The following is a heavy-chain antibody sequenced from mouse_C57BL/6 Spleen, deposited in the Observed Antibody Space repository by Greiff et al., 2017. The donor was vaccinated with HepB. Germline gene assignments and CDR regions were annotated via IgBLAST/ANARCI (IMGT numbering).Heavy chain of an antibody. CDR1: GFTFSSYT. D-gene: IGHD4-1*02. Sequence: EVMLVESGGGLVKPGGSLKLSCAASGFTFSSYTMSWVRQTPEKRLEWVATISGGGGNTYYPDSVKGRFTISRDNAKNTLYLQMSSLRSEDTALYYCARPLNWDAAWFAYWGQGTLVTVSA. CDR3: ARPLNWDAAWFAY. V-gene: IGHV5-9*01. CDR2: ISGGGGNT. J-gene: IGHJ3*01.